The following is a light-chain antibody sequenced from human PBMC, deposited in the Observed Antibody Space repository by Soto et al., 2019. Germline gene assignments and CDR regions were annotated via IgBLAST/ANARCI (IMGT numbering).Light chain of an antibody. V-gene: IGLV1-51*01. J-gene: IGLJ1*01. Sequence: QSVLTQPHSVSAAPRQKVTISCSGSSSNIGGNSVSWYQQLPGTAPKLLIYDDNKRPSGIPDRFSGSKSGTSATLGITGFQTGDEADYYCGSWDSSLSAYVFGTGTKVTVL. CDR3: GSWDSSLSAYV. CDR2: DDN. CDR1: SSNIGGNS.